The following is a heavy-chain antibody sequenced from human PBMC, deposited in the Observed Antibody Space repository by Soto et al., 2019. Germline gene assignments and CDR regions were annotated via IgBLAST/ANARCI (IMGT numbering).Heavy chain of an antibody. J-gene: IGHJ4*02. V-gene: IGHV1-18*01. CDR2: ISAYNGNT. CDR3: ARVLGEYCGGHCYSKVIDY. D-gene: IGHD2-21*02. CDR1: GYTFTSYG. Sequence: ASVKVSCKASGYTFTSYGISWVRQAPGQGLEWMGWISAYNGNTNYAQKLQGRVTMTTDTSTRTAYMELRSLRSDDTAVYYCARVLGEYCGGHCYSKVIDYWGQGTLVTVSS.